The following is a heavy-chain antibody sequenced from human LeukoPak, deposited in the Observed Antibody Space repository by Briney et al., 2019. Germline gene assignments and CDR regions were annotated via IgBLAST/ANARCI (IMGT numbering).Heavy chain of an antibody. Sequence: GESLKISCKASGYSFASYWIGWVRQMPGKGLEWMGIIYPGDSDTRYSPSFQGQVTISADKSISTAYLQWSSLKASDTAMYYCAGVPQANYGDYSDAFDIWGQGTMVTVSS. CDR3: AGVPQANYGDYSDAFDI. CDR2: IYPGDSDT. CDR1: GYSFASYW. D-gene: IGHD4-17*01. J-gene: IGHJ3*02. V-gene: IGHV5-51*01.